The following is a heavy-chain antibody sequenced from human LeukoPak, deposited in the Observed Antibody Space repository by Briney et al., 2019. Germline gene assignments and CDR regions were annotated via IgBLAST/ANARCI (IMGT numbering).Heavy chain of an antibody. CDR3: ARVGRSDFWSGYYPMMDV. J-gene: IGHJ6*04. Sequence: RASVNVSCKASGYTFTSYGISWVRQAPGQGLEWMGWMNPNRGNTGYAQKFQGRVTMTRNTSISTAYMELSSLRSEDTAVYYCARVGRSDFWSGYYPMMDVWGKGTTVTVSS. CDR1: GYTFTSYG. V-gene: IGHV1-8*02. CDR2: MNPNRGNT. D-gene: IGHD3-3*01.